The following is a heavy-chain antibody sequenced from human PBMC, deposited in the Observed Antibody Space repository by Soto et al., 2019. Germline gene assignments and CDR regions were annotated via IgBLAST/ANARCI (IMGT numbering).Heavy chain of an antibody. CDR3: VRSETGYFRA. CDR2: LNGDGSST. CDR1: GFTFSTSW. J-gene: IGHJ5*02. V-gene: IGHV3-74*01. D-gene: IGHD3-9*01. Sequence: DVQLVESGGGLVQPGGSLRLSCAASGFTFSTSWMHWVRQVPGKGPVWVSRLNGDGSSTNSADYVQGRFTISRDNAKNPLYLQMNNLRAEDSAVYYCVRSETGYFRAWGQGTLVTVSS.